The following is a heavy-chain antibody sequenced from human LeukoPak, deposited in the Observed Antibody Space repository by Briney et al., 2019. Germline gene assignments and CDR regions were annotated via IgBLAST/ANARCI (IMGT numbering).Heavy chain of an antibody. V-gene: IGHV1-18*04. Sequence: ASVKVSCKASGYTFTSYGISWARQAPGQGLEWMGWISAYNGNTNYAQKLQGRVTMTTDTSTSTAYMELRSLRSDDTAVYYCARGSPRALRYFDWHKNYYYYGMDVWGKGTTVTVSS. D-gene: IGHD3-9*01. CDR1: GYTFTSYG. J-gene: IGHJ6*04. CDR3: ARGSPRALRYFDWHKNYYYYGMDV. CDR2: ISAYNGNT.